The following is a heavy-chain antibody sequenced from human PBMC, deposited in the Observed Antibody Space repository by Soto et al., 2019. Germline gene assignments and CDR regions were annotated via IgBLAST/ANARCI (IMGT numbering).Heavy chain of an antibody. CDR3: ARGLTIFGVVIISYMDV. D-gene: IGHD3-3*01. V-gene: IGHV1-8*01. CDR1: GYTFTSYD. CDR2: MNPNSGNT. Sequence: QVQLVQSGAEVKKPGASVKVSCKASGYTFTSYDINWVRQATGQGLEWMGWMNPNSGNTGYAQKFQGRVTMPRNTSISTAYMELSSLRSEDTAVYYCARGLTIFGVVIISYMDVWGKGTTVTVSS. J-gene: IGHJ6*03.